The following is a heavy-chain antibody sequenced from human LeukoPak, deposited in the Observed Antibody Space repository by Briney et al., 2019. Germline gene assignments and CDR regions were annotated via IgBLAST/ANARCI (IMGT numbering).Heavy chain of an antibody. CDR2: IKQDGSEK. CDR1: GFTFSSYW. J-gene: IGHJ4*02. V-gene: IGHV3-7*01. CDR3: ARDSDSSSWFDFDY. D-gene: IGHD6-13*01. Sequence: PGGSLRLSCAASGFTFSSYWMSWVRQAPGKGLEWVANIKQDGSEKYYVDSVKGRFTISRDNAKNSLYLQMNSLRAEDTAVYYCARDSDSSSWFDFDYWGQGTLVTVSS.